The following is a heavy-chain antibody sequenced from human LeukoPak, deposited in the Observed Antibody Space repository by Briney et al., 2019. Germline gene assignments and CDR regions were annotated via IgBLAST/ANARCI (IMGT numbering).Heavy chain of an antibody. V-gene: IGHV4-59*08. CDR2: IYYSGST. J-gene: IGHJ4*02. CDR1: GGSISSYY. D-gene: IGHD6-13*01. Sequence: NSSETLSLTCTVSGGSISSYYWSWIRQPPGKGLEWIGYIYYSGSTNYNPSLKSRVTISVDTSKNQFSLKLSSVTAADTAVYYCARHPRVAAAGIDYWGQGTLVTVSS. CDR3: ARHPRVAAAGIDY.